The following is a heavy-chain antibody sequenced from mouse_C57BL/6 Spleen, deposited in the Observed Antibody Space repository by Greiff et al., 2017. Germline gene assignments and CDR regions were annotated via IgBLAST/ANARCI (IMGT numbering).Heavy chain of an antibody. J-gene: IGHJ3*01. CDR1: GFTFSSYA. V-gene: IGHV5-4*01. Sequence: EVKLMESGGGLVKPGGSLKLSCAASGFTFSSYAMSWVRQTPEKRLEWVATISDGGSYTYYPDNVKGRFTISRDNAKNNLYLQMSHLKSEDTAMYYCARDHTTVVVPGFAYWGQGTLVTVSA. CDR2: ISDGGSYT. CDR3: ARDHTTVVVPGFAY. D-gene: IGHD1-1*01.